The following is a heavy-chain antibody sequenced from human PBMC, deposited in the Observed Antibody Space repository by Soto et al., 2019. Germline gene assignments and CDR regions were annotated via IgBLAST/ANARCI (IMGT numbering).Heavy chain of an antibody. Sequence: ASVKVSCKASGYTFTNYAMHWVRQAPGQRLEWMGWINAGNGNTKYSQKFQGRVTITRDTSTSTAYMELRSLRSDDTAVYYCARESGSPLMVALDFWGQGTLVTVSS. V-gene: IGHV1-3*01. CDR2: INAGNGNT. J-gene: IGHJ4*02. D-gene: IGHD1-26*01. CDR1: GYTFTNYA. CDR3: ARESGSPLMVALDF.